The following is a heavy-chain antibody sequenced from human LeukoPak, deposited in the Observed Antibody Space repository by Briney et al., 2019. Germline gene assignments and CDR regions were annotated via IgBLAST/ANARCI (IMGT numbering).Heavy chain of an antibody. CDR1: GFTVSSNY. D-gene: IGHD2-15*01. J-gene: IGHJ6*02. CDR2: IYRSGST. CDR3: ARGVAGPYGMDV. Sequence: GGSLRLSCAASGFTVSSNYMSWVRQAPGKGLEWVSVIYRSGSTYYTDSVKGRFTISRDNSKNTLYLQMNSLRAEDTAVYYCARGVAGPYGMDVWGQGTTVTVSS. V-gene: IGHV3-53*01.